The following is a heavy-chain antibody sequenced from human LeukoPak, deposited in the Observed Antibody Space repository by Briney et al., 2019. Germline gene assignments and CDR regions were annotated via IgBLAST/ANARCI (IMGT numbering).Heavy chain of an antibody. D-gene: IGHD4-23*01. CDR1: GGSISSYY. J-gene: IGHJ4*02. CDR3: ARGAKIGNPYDY. Sequence: SETLSLTCTVSGGSISSYYWSWIRQPAGKGLEWIGRIYTSGSTNYNPSLKSRVTMSVDTSKNQFSLKLSPVTAADTAVYYCARGAKIGNPYDYWGQGTLVTVSS. CDR2: IYTSGST. V-gene: IGHV4-4*07.